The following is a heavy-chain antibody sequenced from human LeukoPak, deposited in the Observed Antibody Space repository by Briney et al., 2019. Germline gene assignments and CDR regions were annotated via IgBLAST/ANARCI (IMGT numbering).Heavy chain of an antibody. CDR1: GGTFSSYA. CDR3: ARIADPMVRGVITSSTWFDP. D-gene: IGHD3-10*01. V-gene: IGHV1-2*04. Sequence: ASVKVSCKASGGTFSSYAISWVRQAPGQGLEWMGWINPNSGGTNYAQKFQGWVTMTRDTSISTAYMELSRLRSDDTAVYYCARIADPMVRGVITSSTWFDPWGQGTLVTVSS. J-gene: IGHJ5*02. CDR2: INPNSGGT.